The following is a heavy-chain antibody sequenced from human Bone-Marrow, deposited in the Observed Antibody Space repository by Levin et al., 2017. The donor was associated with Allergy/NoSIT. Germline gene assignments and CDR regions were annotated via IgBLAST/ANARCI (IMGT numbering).Heavy chain of an antibody. Sequence: SETLSLTCAVSGGSMNNDLYSWNWIRQSPGKGLEWIAYIYHTESAYYNPSLKSRVTISVDTFNNQFSLKLTSVTAADTAVYYCARAEGYCSGGNCYSWFDPWGQGTLVTVSS. CDR1: GGSMNNDLYS. V-gene: IGHV4-30-2*06. CDR2: IYHTESA. D-gene: IGHD2-15*01. J-gene: IGHJ5*02. CDR3: ARAEGYCSGGNCYSWFDP.